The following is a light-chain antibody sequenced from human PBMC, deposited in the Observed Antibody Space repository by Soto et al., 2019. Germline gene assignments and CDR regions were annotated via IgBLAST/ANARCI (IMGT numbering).Light chain of an antibody. Sequence: QSVLTQPRSVSGSPGQSVTISCTGTSSDVGGYNYVSWYQQHPGKVPKLMIYDVSKRPSGVPDRFSGSKSDNTASLTISGLQAEDEADYYCCSYAGSTYVFGTGTKVTVL. V-gene: IGLV2-11*01. CDR3: CSYAGSTYV. CDR2: DVS. J-gene: IGLJ1*01. CDR1: SSDVGGYNY.